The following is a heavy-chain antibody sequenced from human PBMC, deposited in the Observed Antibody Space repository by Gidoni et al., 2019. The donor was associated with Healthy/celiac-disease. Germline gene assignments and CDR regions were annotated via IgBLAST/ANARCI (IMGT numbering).Heavy chain of an antibody. CDR3: ARDYYGDYYFDY. Sequence: EVQLVESGGGLVKPGGSLRLSCAASGFTFTTYTMNWVRQAPGKGREWVSSISGSASYIYYADSVKGRFTISRDNAKNSLYLQMNSLRAEDTAVYYCARDYYGDYYFDYWGQGTLVTVSS. J-gene: IGHJ4*02. CDR2: ISGSASYI. D-gene: IGHD4-17*01. V-gene: IGHV3-21*01. CDR1: GFTFTTYT.